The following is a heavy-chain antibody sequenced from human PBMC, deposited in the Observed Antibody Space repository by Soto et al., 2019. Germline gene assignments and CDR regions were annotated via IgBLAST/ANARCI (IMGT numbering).Heavy chain of an antibody. J-gene: IGHJ3*02. CDR2: ISAYNGNT. Sequence: ASVKASCKASGYTFTSYGISWVRQAPGQGLEWMGWISAYNGNTNYAQKLQGRVTMTTDTSTSTAYMELRSLRSDDTAVYYCARDQVEMAVSDAFDIWGQGTMVTVSS. CDR3: ARDQVEMAVSDAFDI. CDR1: GYTFTSYG. V-gene: IGHV1-18*01. D-gene: IGHD6-19*01.